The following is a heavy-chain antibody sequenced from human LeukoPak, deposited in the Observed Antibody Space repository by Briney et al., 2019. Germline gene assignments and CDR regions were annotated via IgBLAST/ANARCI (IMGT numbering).Heavy chain of an antibody. CDR1: GISFRTYG. J-gene: IGHJ4*02. V-gene: IGHV3-30*02. D-gene: IGHD3-10*01. Sequence: GGSLRLSCAASGISFRTYGLHWVRQAPGEGLEWVTFIRYDGSLNFYADSVKGRFTVSRDLSKNTIYLHIHSLRPEDTAVYYCVVYPSKVGELSTRDHWGQGTLVTVSS. CDR3: VVYPSKVGELSTRDH. CDR2: IRYDGSLN.